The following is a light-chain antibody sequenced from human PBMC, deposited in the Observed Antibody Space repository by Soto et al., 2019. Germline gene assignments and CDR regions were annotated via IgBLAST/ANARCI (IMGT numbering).Light chain of an antibody. CDR2: AAS. V-gene: IGKV1-6*01. J-gene: IGKJ1*01. CDR1: QAIRSA. Sequence: IQMTQSPSSLSASVGDRVTITCRASQAIRSALGWYQQRPGKVPKLLIYAASTLQRGVPSRFSGSGFGTDSTLTISSLQPEDFATYYCLVDCNDFWAFGQGTKVDIK. CDR3: LVDCNDFWA.